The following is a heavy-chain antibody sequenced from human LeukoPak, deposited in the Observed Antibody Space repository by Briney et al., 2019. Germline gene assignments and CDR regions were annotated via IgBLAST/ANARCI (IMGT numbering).Heavy chain of an antibody. V-gene: IGHV1-2*02. D-gene: IGHD6-19*01. Sequence: GASVKVSCKASGYTFTGYYMHWVRQAPGQGLEWMGWINPNSGGTNYAQKFQGRVTMTRDTSISTAYMELSRLRSDDTAVYYCARMRSIAVAGISDAFDIWGQGTMVTVSS. CDR2: INPNSGGT. J-gene: IGHJ3*02. CDR1: GYTFTGYY. CDR3: ARMRSIAVAGISDAFDI.